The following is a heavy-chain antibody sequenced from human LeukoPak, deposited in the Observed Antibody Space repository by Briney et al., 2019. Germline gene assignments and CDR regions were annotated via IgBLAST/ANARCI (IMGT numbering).Heavy chain of an antibody. CDR1: GGSISSDSYY. CDR2: MLTSGST. D-gene: IGHD3-3*01. J-gene: IGHJ6*03. CDR3: ARGISGGAYMVV. V-gene: IGHV4-61*02. Sequence: SETLSLTCTVSGGSISSDSYYWNWIRQPTGKGLEWIGRMLTSGSTNHNPSLKSRVTISVDTSKNQFSLKLTSVTAADTAVYYCARGISGGAYMVVWGKGTTVTVSS.